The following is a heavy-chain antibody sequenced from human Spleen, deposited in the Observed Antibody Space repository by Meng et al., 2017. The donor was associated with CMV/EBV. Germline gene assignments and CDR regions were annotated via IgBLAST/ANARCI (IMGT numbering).Heavy chain of an antibody. J-gene: IGHJ2*01. CDR2: INHSGST. Sequence: YGGSFSGYYWSWIRQPPGKGLEWIGEINHSGSTNYNPSLKSRVTISVDTSKNQFSLKLSSVTAADTAVYYCARGRLGELSFDWYFDLWGRGTLVTVSS. CDR1: GGSFSGYY. D-gene: IGHD3-16*02. V-gene: IGHV4-34*01. CDR3: ARGRLGELSFDWYFDL.